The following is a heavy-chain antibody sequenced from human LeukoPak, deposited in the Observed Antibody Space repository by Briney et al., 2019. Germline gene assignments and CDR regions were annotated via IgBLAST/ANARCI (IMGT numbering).Heavy chain of an antibody. Sequence: LSLTCTVSGGSISSSSYYWGWIRQPPGKGLEWIGRIYYSGSTYYNPSLKSRVTISVDTSKNQFSLKLSSVTAADTAVYYCANQHLVVVAATYVYYYGMDVWGQGTTVTVSS. J-gene: IGHJ6*02. D-gene: IGHD2-15*01. CDR2: IYYSGST. V-gene: IGHV4-39*07. CDR3: ANQHLVVVAATYVYYYGMDV. CDR1: GGSISSSSYY.